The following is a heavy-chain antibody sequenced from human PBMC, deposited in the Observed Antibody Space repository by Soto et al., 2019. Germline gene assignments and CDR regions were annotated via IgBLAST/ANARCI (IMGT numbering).Heavy chain of an antibody. CDR1: GLTFSNYW. CDR3: ARDGAYCGGDCYSLWYFDL. D-gene: IGHD2-21*02. V-gene: IGHV3-74*01. CDR2: IHRDGTST. J-gene: IGHJ2*01. Sequence: EVQLVESGGGLVQPGGSLRLSCEASGLTFSNYWMHWVRQAPGKGLVWVSRIHRDGTSTSYADSVKGRFTISRDNAKNTLYLHRTSLRAEDTAVYYCARDGAYCGGDCYSLWYFDLWGRGTLVTVSS.